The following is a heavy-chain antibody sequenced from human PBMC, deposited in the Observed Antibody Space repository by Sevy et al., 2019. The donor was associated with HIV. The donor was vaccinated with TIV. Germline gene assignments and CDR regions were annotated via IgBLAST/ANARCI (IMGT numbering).Heavy chain of an antibody. Sequence: GGSLRLSRVASGSSFGIHWMSWVRQAPGKGLEWVAKINQDGGQKYYVDSVKGRFTISRDNAKSSLYLQMNSLRVEDTALYYCARDPDPVPGVAFDVWGQGTMVTVSS. J-gene: IGHJ3*01. CDR3: ARDPDPVPGVAFDV. CDR2: INQDGGQK. V-gene: IGHV3-7*01. CDR1: GSSFGIHW.